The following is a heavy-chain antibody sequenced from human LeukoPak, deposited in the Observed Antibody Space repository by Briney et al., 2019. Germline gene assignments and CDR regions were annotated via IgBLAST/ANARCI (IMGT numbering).Heavy chain of an antibody. Sequence: ASVKVSCKASGYTFTSYDINWVRQATGQGLEWMGWMNPNSGNTGYAQKFQGRVTMTRNTSISTAYMELSSLRSEDTAVYYCARVGLVPAALSFYYYYYMDVWGKGTTVTVSS. D-gene: IGHD2-2*01. CDR3: ARVGLVPAALSFYYYYYMDV. J-gene: IGHJ6*03. CDR2: MNPNSGNT. V-gene: IGHV1-8*01. CDR1: GYTFTSYD.